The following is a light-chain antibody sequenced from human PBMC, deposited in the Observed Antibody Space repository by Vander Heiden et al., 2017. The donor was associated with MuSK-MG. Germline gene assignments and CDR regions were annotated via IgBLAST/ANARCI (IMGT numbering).Light chain of an antibody. J-gene: IGKJ3*01. CDR3: QQEDDLPPT. Sequence: DIQMTQSPSSLSASVGDRVAITCQASQDINKNLNWYQQKAGKAPKLLIYDASNLEAGVPSRFSGSGSGTDFTFTISSLQPEDFATYCCQQEDDLPPTFGHGTKVDV. CDR1: QDINKN. CDR2: DAS. V-gene: IGKV1-33*01.